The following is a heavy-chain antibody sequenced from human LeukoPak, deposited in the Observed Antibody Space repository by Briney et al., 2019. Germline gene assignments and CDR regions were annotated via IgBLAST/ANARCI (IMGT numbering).Heavy chain of an antibody. Sequence: AGGSLRLSCAASEFTFSSYAMNWVRQAPGKGLEWVSVIYSGGSTYYADSVKGRFTISRDNSKNTLYLQMNSLRAEDTAVYYCARDGSGDLFTYYYYYMDVWGKGTTVTISS. CDR3: ARDGSGDLFTYYYYYMDV. D-gene: IGHD7-27*01. CDR2: IYSGGST. V-gene: IGHV3-66*01. CDR1: EFTFSSYA. J-gene: IGHJ6*03.